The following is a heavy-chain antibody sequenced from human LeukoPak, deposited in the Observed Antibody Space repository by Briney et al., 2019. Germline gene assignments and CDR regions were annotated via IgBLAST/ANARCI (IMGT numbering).Heavy chain of an antibody. CDR1: GGSISTSHY. CDR3: ARQSCSSTSCYFSFGGAYEY. CDR2: ISHSGST. J-gene: IGHJ4*02. Sequence: SETLSLTCTISGGSISTSHYWGWIRQAPGKGMEWIGSISHSGSTYYNPSLKSRISVSVDTSKNQFSLQLSSVTAADTAVYYCARQSCSSTSCYFSFGGAYEYWGQGTLVTVSS. D-gene: IGHD2-2*01. V-gene: IGHV4-39*01.